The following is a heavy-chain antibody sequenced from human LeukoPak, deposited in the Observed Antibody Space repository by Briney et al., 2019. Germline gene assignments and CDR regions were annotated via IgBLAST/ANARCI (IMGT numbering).Heavy chain of an antibody. CDR1: GFTFSSYS. J-gene: IGHJ4*02. Sequence: GGSLRLSCAASGFTFSSYSMNWVRQAPGKGLEWVSYISSSSSTIYYADSVKGRFTISRDNAKNSLYLQMNSLRAEDTAVYYCARDRENQYFDYWGQGTLVTVSS. V-gene: IGHV3-48*04. CDR2: ISSSSSTI. D-gene: IGHD1-14*01. CDR3: ARDRENQYFDY.